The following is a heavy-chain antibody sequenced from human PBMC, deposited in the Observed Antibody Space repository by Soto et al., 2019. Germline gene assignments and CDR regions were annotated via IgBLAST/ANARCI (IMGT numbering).Heavy chain of an antibody. CDR1: GFTFSYYG. CDR2: ISSDGGSE. CDR3: AKVYNSGWVDY. D-gene: IGHD6-19*01. V-gene: IGHV3-30*18. Sequence: QVQLVESGGGVVQPGRSLRLACAASGFTFSYYGMHWVRQAPGKGLEWVAVISSDGGSEYYADSVKGRFTISRDNSKNTVLLQMNSLRLDDTAVYYCAKVYNSGWVDYWGQGTLVTVSS. J-gene: IGHJ4*02.